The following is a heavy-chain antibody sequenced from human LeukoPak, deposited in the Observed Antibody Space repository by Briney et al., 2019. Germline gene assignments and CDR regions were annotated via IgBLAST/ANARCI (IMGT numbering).Heavy chain of an antibody. Sequence: PSETLSLTCTVSGGSLSGSIYYRGWVRQPPGKGLEWIGSIYNSASTYYNPSLKSRVTISVDTSKNQFSLKLNSVTAADTAVYYCARRSRRDQLWHGMDVWGQGTTVTVSS. J-gene: IGHJ6*02. CDR3: ARRSRRDQLWHGMDV. CDR1: GGSLSGSIYY. V-gene: IGHV4-39*01. D-gene: IGHD5-18*01. CDR2: IYNSAST.